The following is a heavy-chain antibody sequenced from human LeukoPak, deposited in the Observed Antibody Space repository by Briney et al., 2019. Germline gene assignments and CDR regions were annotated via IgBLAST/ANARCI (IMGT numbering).Heavy chain of an antibody. J-gene: IGHJ5*02. Sequence: GGSLRLSCAASGFTFSSYAMSWVRQAPGKGLEWVSAISGSGGSTYYADSVKGRFTISRDNSKNTLYLQMNSLRADDTAVYYCARDRRSTSFNWFDPWGQGTLVTVSS. CDR3: ARDRRSTSFNWFDP. CDR2: ISGSGGST. V-gene: IGHV3-23*01. CDR1: GFTFSSYA. D-gene: IGHD2-2*01.